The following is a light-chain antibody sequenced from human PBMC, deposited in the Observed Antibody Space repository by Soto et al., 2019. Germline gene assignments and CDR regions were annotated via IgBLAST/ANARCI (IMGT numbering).Light chain of an antibody. CDR2: GNN. CDR1: SSNIGADYD. J-gene: IGLJ1*01. CDR3: QSHYNSLSGTYV. Sequence: QSVLTQPPSMSGAPGQRVTISCTGSSSNIGADYDVHWYQQHPGKAPRLIIFGNNNRPSRVPDRFSGSKSGTSASLAITGLEAEDEADYDCQSHYNSLSGTYVFGTGTKVTVL. V-gene: IGLV1-40*01.